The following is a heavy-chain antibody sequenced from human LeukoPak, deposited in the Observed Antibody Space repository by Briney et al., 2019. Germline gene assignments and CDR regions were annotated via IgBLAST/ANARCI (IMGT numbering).Heavy chain of an antibody. V-gene: IGHV3-20*04. J-gene: IGHJ4*02. CDR3: ARRARDYSHPYDY. D-gene: IGHD3-16*01. Sequence: GGSLRLSCAASGFTFDDYGMSGGRQAPGKGLGWGSGINWNGGSTDYADSVKGRFTMSRDNAKNSVYLQMTTLRAEATAVYYCARRARDYSHPYDYWGQGTLVTVSS. CDR1: GFTFDDYG. CDR2: INWNGGST.